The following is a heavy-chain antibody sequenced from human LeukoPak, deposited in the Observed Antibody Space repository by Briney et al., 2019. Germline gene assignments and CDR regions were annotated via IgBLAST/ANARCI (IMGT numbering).Heavy chain of an antibody. Sequence: GESLKISCKGSGYSFSTYWIGWVRQMPGKGLEWMGIIYPGNSDTRNSPSFQGEVTISVDKSINTAYLQWSSLKASDTAMYYCARFHGSGTSSYFDSWGQRTPPTVSS. CDR1: GYSFSTYW. D-gene: IGHD3-10*01. CDR2: IYPGNSDT. CDR3: ARFHGSGTSSYFDS. J-gene: IGHJ4*01. V-gene: IGHV5-51*01.